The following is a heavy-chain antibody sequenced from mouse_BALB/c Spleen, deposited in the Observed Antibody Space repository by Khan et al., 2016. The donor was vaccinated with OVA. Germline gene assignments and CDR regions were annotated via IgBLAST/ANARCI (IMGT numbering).Heavy chain of an antibody. CDR1: GYTITDYY. CDR2: IFRDSANI. V-gene: IGHV1-77*01. Sequence: QVQLKESGAELARPSPSVYLSCTVSGYTITDYYINWMRQRTGQDLQWIGEIFRDSANIYYNQTLKGKTTLTADKSSSTVYMQLSSLTSEDSAVFFCAREWAAWLTYWGQGTMVTVSA. CDR3: AREWAAWLTY. D-gene: IGHD1-2*01. J-gene: IGHJ3*01.